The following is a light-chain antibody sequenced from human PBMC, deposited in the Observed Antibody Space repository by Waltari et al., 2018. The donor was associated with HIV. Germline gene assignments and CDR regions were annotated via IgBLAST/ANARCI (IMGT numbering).Light chain of an antibody. CDR2: EGS. Sequence: QSALTQPASVSGSPGQSITISCTGTSSDVGSYNLVSWDQQHPGKAPKLMIYEGSKRPSGVSNRFSGSKSGNTASRTISGLQAEDEADYYCCSYAGSSTYVFGTGTKVTVL. V-gene: IGLV2-23*01. CDR1: SSDVGSYNL. CDR3: CSYAGSSTYV. J-gene: IGLJ1*01.